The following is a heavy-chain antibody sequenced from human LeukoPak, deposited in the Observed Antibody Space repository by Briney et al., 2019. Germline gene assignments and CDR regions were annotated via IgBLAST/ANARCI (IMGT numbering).Heavy chain of an antibody. CDR1: GFTFSSYA. CDR2: ISSSSSYI. D-gene: IGHD6-19*01. Sequence: AGSLRLSCAASGFTFSSYAMSWIRQAPGKGLEWVSSISSSSSYIYYADSVKGRFTISRDNAKNSLYLQMNSLRAEDTAVYYCAKSIAVAGFDYWGQGTLVTVSS. J-gene: IGHJ4*02. CDR3: AKSIAVAGFDY. V-gene: IGHV3-21*01.